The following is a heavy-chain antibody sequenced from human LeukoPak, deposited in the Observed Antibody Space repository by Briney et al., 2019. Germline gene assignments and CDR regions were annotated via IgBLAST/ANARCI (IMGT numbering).Heavy chain of an antibody. CDR1: GFTFSSYG. J-gene: IGHJ4*02. CDR2: ISSSGSTI. V-gene: IGHV3-48*04. CDR3: ARVTAVAAPWVY. Sequence: GGSLRLSCAASGFTFSSYGMNWARQAPGKGLEWVPYISSSGSTIQYADSVEGRFTISRDNAKNSLYLQMNSLRAEDTAVYYCARVTAVAAPWVYWGQGTQVTVSS. D-gene: IGHD6-19*01.